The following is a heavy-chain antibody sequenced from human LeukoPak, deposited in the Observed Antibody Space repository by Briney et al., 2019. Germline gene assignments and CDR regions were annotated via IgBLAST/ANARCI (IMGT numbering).Heavy chain of an antibody. CDR3: ARRHYYGSGSYWVRVGYYMDV. D-gene: IGHD3-10*01. J-gene: IGHJ6*03. CDR2: ISSSGSSI. Sequence: GGSLRLSCAASGFTFSRYSMNWVRQAPGKGLEWVSSISSSGSSIYYADSVKGRFTISRDNAKNSLYLQMNSLRAEDTAVYYCARRHYYGSGSYWVRVGYYMDVWAKGTTVTISS. V-gene: IGHV3-21*01. CDR1: GFTFSRYS.